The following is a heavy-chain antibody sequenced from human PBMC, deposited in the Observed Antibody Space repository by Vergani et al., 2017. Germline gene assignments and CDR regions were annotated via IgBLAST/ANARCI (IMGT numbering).Heavy chain of an antibody. J-gene: IGHJ4*02. D-gene: IGHD3-22*01. CDR2: ISGSGGNT. CDR1: GFTFSSYA. CDR3: AKDTYDSSGYYFDY. V-gene: IGHV3-23*04. Sequence: DVHLAESGGGFFQPGGSLRLSCSASGFTFSSYAMTWVRLAPGKGLQWVSAISGSGGNTFYTDSVKGRFTISRDNSKNTLYLQMNSLRAEDTAVYYCAKDTYDSSGYYFDYWGQGTLVTVSS.